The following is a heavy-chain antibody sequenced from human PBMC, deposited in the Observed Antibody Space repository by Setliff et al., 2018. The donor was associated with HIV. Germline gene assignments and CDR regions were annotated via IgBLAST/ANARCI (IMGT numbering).Heavy chain of an antibody. CDR3: ARDRVNEGVPFDI. D-gene: IGHD3-3*01. Sequence: GSLRLSCAASRFTFSDYTMHWVRQAPGKGLEWVASISYDGTNKYYADSVKGRFTISRDNSKNKLYLQMNSLRAEDTAVYYCARDRVNEGVPFDIWGRGTMVTVSS. CDR1: RFTFSDYT. J-gene: IGHJ3*02. V-gene: IGHV3-30-3*01. CDR2: ISYDGTNK.